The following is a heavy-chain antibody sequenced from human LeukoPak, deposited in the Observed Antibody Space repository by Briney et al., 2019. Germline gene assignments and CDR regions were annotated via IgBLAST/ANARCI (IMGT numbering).Heavy chain of an antibody. CDR1: GFTFSSYG. V-gene: IGHV3-7*01. D-gene: IGHD3-16*01. J-gene: IGHJ5*02. CDR2: IKKDGSEK. Sequence: GGSLRLSCAASGFTFSSYGMSWVRQAPGKGLEWVANIKKDGSEKNYVDSVKGRFTISRDNAKNSLYLQMDSLRAEDTAVYYCARFISLGAWGQGTLLTVSS. CDR3: ARFISLGA.